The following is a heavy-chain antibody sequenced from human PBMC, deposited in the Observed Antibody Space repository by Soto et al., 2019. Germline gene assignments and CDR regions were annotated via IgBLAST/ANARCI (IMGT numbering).Heavy chain of an antibody. CDR2: ISYDGSKK. CDR3: ARDLAPFYYGSGKHYYGMDV. V-gene: IGHV3-30-3*01. D-gene: IGHD3-10*01. Sequence: QVQLVESGGGVVQPGRSLRLSCAASGFTFSSYAMHWVRQAPAKGLEWVAVISYDGSKKYYADSVKGRFTISRDNSKNTLYLQMNSLRAEDTAVYYCARDLAPFYYGSGKHYYGMDVWGQGTTVTVSS. J-gene: IGHJ6*02. CDR1: GFTFSSYA.